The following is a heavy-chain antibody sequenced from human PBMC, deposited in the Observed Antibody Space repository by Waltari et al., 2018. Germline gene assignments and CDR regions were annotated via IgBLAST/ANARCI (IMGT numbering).Heavy chain of an antibody. J-gene: IGHJ4*02. D-gene: IGHD2-21*02. CDR2: IYWNDDK. CDR1: GFSLITSAVG. Sequence: QITLKESGPTLVKPTQTLTLTCSFSGFSLITSAVGVGWICQPPGKALEWLAVIYWNDDKRYSPSLNSRLTITKDTSKNQVVLTMTNMDPVDTATYYCAHHRGGGNSAVLDYWGQGTLVTVSS. V-gene: IGHV2-5*01. CDR3: AHHRGGGNSAVLDY.